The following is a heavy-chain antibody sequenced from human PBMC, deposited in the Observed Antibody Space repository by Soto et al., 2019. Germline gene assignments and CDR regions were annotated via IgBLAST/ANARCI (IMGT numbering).Heavy chain of an antibody. J-gene: IGHJ5*02. CDR1: GYTFTSYY. CDR2: INPSGGST. Sequence: GASVKVSCKASGYTFTSYYMHWVRQAPGQGLEWMGIINPSGGSTSYAQKFQGRVTMTRDTSTSTVYMELSSLRSEDTAVYYCARDGFFPTYYYDSSGYLNWFDPWGQGTLVTVSS. D-gene: IGHD3-22*01. CDR3: ARDGFFPTYYYDSSGYLNWFDP. V-gene: IGHV1-46*01.